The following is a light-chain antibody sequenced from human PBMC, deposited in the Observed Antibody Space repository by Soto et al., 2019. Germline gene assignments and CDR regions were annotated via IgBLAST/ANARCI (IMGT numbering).Light chain of an antibody. J-gene: IGKJ5*01. CDR2: GAS. CDR3: QQYGGSPRIT. Sequence: EIVLTQSPATLSVSSGERATLSWRDSQSVSGSYLAWYQQKPGQAPRLLIYGASARALGIPARFSGSGSGTDFTLIINRLEPEDVAIYYCQQYGGSPRITFGQGTRLEIK. V-gene: IGKV3-20*01. CDR1: QSVSGSY.